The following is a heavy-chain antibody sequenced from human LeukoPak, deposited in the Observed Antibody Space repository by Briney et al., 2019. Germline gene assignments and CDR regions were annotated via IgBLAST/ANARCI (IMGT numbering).Heavy chain of an antibody. Sequence: SETLSLTCTVSGGSISSYYWSWIRQPAGKGLQWIGRIYTSGSTNYNPSLKRRVTLSVDTSKNQLSLKVSSVTAADTAVYYCARLSRGAVADYWGQGTLVTVSS. D-gene: IGHD6-19*01. CDR3: ARLSRGAVADY. J-gene: IGHJ4*02. CDR1: GGSISSYY. V-gene: IGHV4-4*07. CDR2: IYTSGST.